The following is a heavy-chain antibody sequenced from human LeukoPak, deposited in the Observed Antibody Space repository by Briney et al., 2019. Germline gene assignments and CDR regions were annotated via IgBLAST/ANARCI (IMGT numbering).Heavy chain of an antibody. CDR3: ARGIVGATPFDY. D-gene: IGHD1-26*01. J-gene: IGHJ4*02. CDR2: IISSSSTI. CDR1: RFPFSSYS. V-gene: IGHV3-48*04. Sequence: GALHLSFAASRFPFSSYSMNWVRPAPGKGLEWVSYIISSSSTIYYADSVKGRFTISRDNAKNSLYLQMNSLRAEDTAVYYCARGIVGATPFDYWGQGTLVTVSS.